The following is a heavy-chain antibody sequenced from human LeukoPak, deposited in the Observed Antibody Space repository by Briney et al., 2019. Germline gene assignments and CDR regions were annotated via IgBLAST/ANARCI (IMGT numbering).Heavy chain of an antibody. CDR2: IKSDGSIT. CDR3: ARSDWFDP. Sequence: GGSLRLPCAASAFTFSGYWMHWVRQAPGKGLVWVSRIKSDGSITSYADSVKGRVTISRDNAKNTLYLQMNSLRAEDTAVYYCARSDWFDPWGQGTLVIVSS. V-gene: IGHV3-74*01. D-gene: IGHD2-21*01. J-gene: IGHJ5*02. CDR1: AFTFSGYW.